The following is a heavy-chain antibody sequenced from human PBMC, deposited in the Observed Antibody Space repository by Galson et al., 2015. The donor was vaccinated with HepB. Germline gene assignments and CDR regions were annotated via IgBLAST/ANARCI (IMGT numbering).Heavy chain of an antibody. CDR3: ARTLKIAAAALDI. V-gene: IGHV1-2*02. CDR2: INPNSGGT. CDR1: GYTFTGYY. Sequence: SVKVSCKASGYTFTGYYMHWVRQAPGQGLEWMGWINPNSGGTNYAQKFQGRVTMTRDTSISTAYMELSRLRSDDTAVYYYARTLKIAAAALDIWGQGTMVTVSS. D-gene: IGHD6-13*01. J-gene: IGHJ3*02.